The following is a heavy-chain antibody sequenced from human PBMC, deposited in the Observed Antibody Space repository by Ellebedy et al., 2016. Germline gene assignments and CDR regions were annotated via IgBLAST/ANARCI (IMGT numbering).Heavy chain of an antibody. CDR1: GFSLSTSAVV. CDR3: VHRTTVTSVDY. Sequence: SGPTLVKPTQTLKLTCTFSGFSLSTSAVVVGWVRQPPGRAPEWLAFIYGNDDKRYSPSLKSRLTITKDTSKNQVVLTLTNMDPVDTATYYCVHRTTVTSVDYWGQGTLVTVSS. J-gene: IGHJ4*02. D-gene: IGHD4-17*01. V-gene: IGHV2-5*01. CDR2: IYGNDDK.